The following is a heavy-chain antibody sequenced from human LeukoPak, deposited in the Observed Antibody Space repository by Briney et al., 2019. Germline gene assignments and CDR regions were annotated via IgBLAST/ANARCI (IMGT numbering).Heavy chain of an antibody. V-gene: IGHV3-66*02. D-gene: IGHD5-24*01. CDR3: AKEREMATRYYFDY. Sequence: GGSLRLSCAASGFTVSSNYMNWVRQAPGKGLEWVSVIYSGGITYYADSVKGRFSVSRDNSKNTLYLHMNSLRAEDTAVYYCAKEREMATRYYFDYWGQGTLVTVSS. CDR1: GFTVSSNY. CDR2: IYSGGIT. J-gene: IGHJ4*02.